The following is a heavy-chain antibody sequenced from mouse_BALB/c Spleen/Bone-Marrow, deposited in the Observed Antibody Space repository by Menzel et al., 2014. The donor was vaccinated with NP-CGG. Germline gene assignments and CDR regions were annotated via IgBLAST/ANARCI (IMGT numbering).Heavy chain of an antibody. CDR1: GFNIKDTY. D-gene: IGHD1-2*01. Sequence: VQLQQSGAELVKPGASVKLSCTASGFNIKDTYMHWVKQRPEQGLEWIGRIDPANGNTKYDPKFQGEATITADTSSNTAYLQLSSLTSEDTAVYYCATYYYGYYFDYWGQGTTLTVSS. CDR3: ATYYYGYYFDY. V-gene: IGHV14-3*02. J-gene: IGHJ2*01. CDR2: IDPANGNT.